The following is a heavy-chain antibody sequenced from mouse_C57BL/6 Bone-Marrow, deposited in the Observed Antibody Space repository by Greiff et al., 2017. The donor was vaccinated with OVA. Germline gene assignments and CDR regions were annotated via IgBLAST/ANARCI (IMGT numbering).Heavy chain of an antibody. CDR3: ARWGNYHYYAMDY. Sequence: EVQLQESEGGLVQPGSSMKLSCTASGFTFSDYYMAWVRQVPEKGLEWVANINYDGSSTYYLDSLKSRFIISRDNAKNILYLQMSSLKSEDTATYYCARWGNYHYYAMDYWGQGTSVTVSS. J-gene: IGHJ4*01. CDR1: GFTFSDYY. D-gene: IGHD2-1*01. V-gene: IGHV5-16*01. CDR2: INYDGSST.